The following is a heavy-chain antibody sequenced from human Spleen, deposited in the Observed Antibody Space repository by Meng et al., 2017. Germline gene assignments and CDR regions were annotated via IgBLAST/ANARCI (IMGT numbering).Heavy chain of an antibody. Sequence: GESLKISCAASGFTFSIHSMNWVRQAPGKGLEWVAYISNSGSVSYYADSVKGRFTISRDNAKNSLFLQMDSLRAEDTAVYYCAREGYSSGWSAGSGFDYWGQGTLVTVSS. V-gene: IGHV3-48*04. D-gene: IGHD6-19*01. J-gene: IGHJ4*02. CDR2: ISNSGSVS. CDR1: GFTFSIHS. CDR3: AREGYSSGWSAGSGFDY.